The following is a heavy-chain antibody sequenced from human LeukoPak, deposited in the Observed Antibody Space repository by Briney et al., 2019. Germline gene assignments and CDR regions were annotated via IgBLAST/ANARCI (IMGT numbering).Heavy chain of an antibody. V-gene: IGHV4-39*07. D-gene: IGHD4-23*01. CDR3: ARAGGKRFDYYYYGMDV. J-gene: IGHJ6*02. Sequence: PSETLSLTCTVSGGSISSSSYYWGWIRQPPGKGLEWIGSIYYSGTTNYNPSLKSRVTISVDKSKNQFSLKLSSVTAADTAVYYCARAGGKRFDYYYYGMDVWGQGTTVTVSS. CDR2: IYYSGTT. CDR1: GGSISSSSYY.